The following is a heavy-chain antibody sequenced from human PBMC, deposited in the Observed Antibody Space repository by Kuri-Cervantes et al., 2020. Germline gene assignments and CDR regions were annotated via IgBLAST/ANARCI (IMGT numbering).Heavy chain of an antibody. CDR2: ISYDGSNK. D-gene: IGHD2-15*01. J-gene: IGHJ4*02. V-gene: IGHV3-30-3*01. CDR3: ARTRSGGSCGYFDY. CDR1: GFTFSSYA. Sequence: GESLKNSCAASGFTFSSYAMHWVRQAPGKGLEWVAVISYDGSNKYYADSVKGRFTISRDNSKNTLYLQMNSLRAEDTAVYYCARTRSGGSCGYFDYWGQGTLVTVSS.